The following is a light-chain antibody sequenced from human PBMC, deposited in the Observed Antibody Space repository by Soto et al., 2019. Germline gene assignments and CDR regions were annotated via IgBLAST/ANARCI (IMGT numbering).Light chain of an antibody. V-gene: IGKV1-5*01. CDR2: AAS. Sequence: DIQMTQSPSTLSASVGDRVTITCRASQSISTWLAWYQQKPGKAPKLLIYAASSLQSGVPSRFSGSGSGTEFTLTISSLQPDDFATYYCQQYNSYSVFGQGTRLEIK. CDR1: QSISTW. J-gene: IGKJ5*01. CDR3: QQYNSYSV.